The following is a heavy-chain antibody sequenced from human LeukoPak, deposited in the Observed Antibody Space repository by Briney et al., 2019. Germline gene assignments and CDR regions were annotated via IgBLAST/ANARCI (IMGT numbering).Heavy chain of an antibody. CDR1: GFTFSDHY. V-gene: IGHV3-72*01. J-gene: IGHJ5*02. D-gene: IGHD1-26*01. Sequence: GGSLRLSCAASGFTFSDHYMDWVRQAPGKGLEWVGRIRKKVNSYTTEYAASVKGRFTISRDDSKNSLHLQMNSLKTEDTAVYYCAREVGPTNDDWFDPWGQGTLVTVSS. CDR3: AREVGPTNDDWFDP. CDR2: IRKKVNSYTT.